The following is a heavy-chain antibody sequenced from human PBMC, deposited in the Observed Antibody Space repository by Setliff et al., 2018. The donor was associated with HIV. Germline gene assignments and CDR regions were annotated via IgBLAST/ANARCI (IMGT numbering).Heavy chain of an antibody. D-gene: IGHD3-22*01. CDR1: GGSINSGSYY. CDR2: IYASGST. Sequence: PSETLSLTCTVSGGSINSGSYYWNWIRQPAGKGLGWIGHIYASGSTNYNPSLKSRVTMSVDTSKNQFSLKLNSLIAADTAVYFCAWGGPYYYDYPYFDSRGQGTLVTVSS. V-gene: IGHV4-61*09. CDR3: AWGGPYYYDYPYFDS. J-gene: IGHJ4*02.